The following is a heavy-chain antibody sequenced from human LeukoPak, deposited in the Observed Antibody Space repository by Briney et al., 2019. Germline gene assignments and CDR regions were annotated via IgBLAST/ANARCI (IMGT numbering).Heavy chain of an antibody. CDR2: IYYSGST. D-gene: IGHD2-2*01. CDR3: ARKIVVVPAAMRFDP. CDR1: GGSISSGGYY. J-gene: IGHJ5*02. Sequence: SQTLSLTCTVSGGSISSGGYYWSWIRQHPGKGLEWIGYIYYSGSTYYNPSLKSRVTISVDTSKNQFSLKLSSVTAADTAVYCCARKIVVVPAAMRFDPWGQGTLVTVSS. V-gene: IGHV4-31*03.